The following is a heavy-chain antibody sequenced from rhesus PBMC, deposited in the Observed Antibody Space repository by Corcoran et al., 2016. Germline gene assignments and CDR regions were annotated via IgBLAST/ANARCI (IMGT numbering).Heavy chain of an antibody. CDR3: ARHCGPGGAFDF. V-gene: IGHV4-65*02. CDR2: IGGDRGGI. CDR1: GGSINTYTW. D-gene: IGHD1-38*01. J-gene: IGHJ3*01. Sequence: QVQLQESGPGLVKPSETLSLTCSVSGGSINTYTWGTWIRQSPGKGLEWIGNIGGDRGGINYNPSRMSRVSISKDTSQSHFSLKLTAVTAADTAVYYWARHCGPGGAFDFWGQGLRVIVSA.